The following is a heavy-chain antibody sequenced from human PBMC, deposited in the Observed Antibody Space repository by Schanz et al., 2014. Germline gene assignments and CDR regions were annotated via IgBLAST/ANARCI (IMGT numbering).Heavy chain of an antibody. D-gene: IGHD1-26*01. Sequence: VQLVESGGAVVQPGRSLRLSCAASGFSFDDYTMHWVRQAPGKGLEWVSLIDRDGGHTYYADSVKGRFTISRDNSKNSLYLQMNSLRTEDTALYYCAKDSRGSSFDMDVWGQGTTVTVSS. CDR1: GFSFDDYT. CDR3: AKDSRGSSFDMDV. V-gene: IGHV3-43*01. CDR2: IDRDGGHT. J-gene: IGHJ6*02.